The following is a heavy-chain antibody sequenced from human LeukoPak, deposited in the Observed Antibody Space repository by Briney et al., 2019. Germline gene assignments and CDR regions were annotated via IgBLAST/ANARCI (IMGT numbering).Heavy chain of an antibody. V-gene: IGHV4-34*01. CDR3: ARQIYFN. Sequence: SETLSLTCAVYGGSFSGYYWSWIRQPPGKGLEWIGEINHSGSTNYNPSLKSRVTISVDTSKNQFSLKLSSVTAADTAVYYCARQIYFNWGQGTLVTVSS. J-gene: IGHJ4*02. CDR2: INHSGST. CDR1: GGSFSGYY. D-gene: IGHD2/OR15-2a*01.